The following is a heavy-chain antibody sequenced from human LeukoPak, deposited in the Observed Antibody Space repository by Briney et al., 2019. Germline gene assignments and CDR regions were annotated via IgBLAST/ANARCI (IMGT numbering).Heavy chain of an antibody. Sequence: ASVKVSCMAAGYTFTGYYMHWVRQAPGQGLEWMGWINPNSGGTNYAQKFQGRVTMTRDTSISTAYMELSRLRSDDTAVYYCARDIAATIPYFDYWGQGTLFAVSS. J-gene: IGHJ4*02. D-gene: IGHD5-12*01. CDR1: GYTFTGYY. V-gene: IGHV1-2*02. CDR3: ARDIAATIPYFDY. CDR2: INPNSGGT.